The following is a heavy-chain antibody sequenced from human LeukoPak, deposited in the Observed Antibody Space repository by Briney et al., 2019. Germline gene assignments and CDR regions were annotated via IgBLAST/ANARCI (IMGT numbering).Heavy chain of an antibody. Sequence: GGSLSLSCTGSGFTFRTYAFSWVRPAPGKGLEWVSATGSNGVTYYADSVKGRFTVSRDNSKNALYLQMNGLRADDTAVYYCGIRDTSDYYVFWGQGTLVTVSS. CDR3: GIRDTSDYYVF. J-gene: IGHJ4*02. D-gene: IGHD3-22*01. CDR2: TGSNGVT. V-gene: IGHV3-23*01. CDR1: GFTFRTYA.